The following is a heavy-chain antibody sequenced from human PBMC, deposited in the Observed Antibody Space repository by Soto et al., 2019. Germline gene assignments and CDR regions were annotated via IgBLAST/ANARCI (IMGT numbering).Heavy chain of an antibody. CDR3: ARHSYYSNPLRFDP. CDR2: IYYSGST. CDR1: GGSISSYY. V-gene: IGHV4-59*08. D-gene: IGHD4-4*01. Sequence: SETLSLTCTVSGGSISSYYWSWIRQPPGKGLEWIGYIYYSGSTNYNPSLKSRVTISVDTSKNQFSLKLSSVTAADTAVYYCARHSYYSNPLRFDPWGQGTLVTVSS. J-gene: IGHJ5*02.